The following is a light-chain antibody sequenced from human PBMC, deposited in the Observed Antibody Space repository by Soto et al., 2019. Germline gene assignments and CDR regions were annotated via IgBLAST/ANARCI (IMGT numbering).Light chain of an antibody. CDR3: SSYTTTNTLGYV. CDR1: SGDVGGYNY. CDR2: DVS. V-gene: IGLV2-14*03. J-gene: IGLJ1*01. Sequence: QSALTQPASVSGSPGQSIAISCTGTSGDVGGYNYVSWHQQHPDKAPKLIIFDVSNRPSGISIRFSGSKSGNTASLTISGLQAEDEADYYCSSYTTTNTLGYVFGTGTKLTVL.